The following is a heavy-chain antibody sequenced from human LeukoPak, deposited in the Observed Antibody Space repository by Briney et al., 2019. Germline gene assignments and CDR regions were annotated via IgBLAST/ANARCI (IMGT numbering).Heavy chain of an antibody. D-gene: IGHD2-21*01. CDR2: IKAGNGDT. Sequence: ASVKVSCKASGYIFTKYVVHWVRQAHGQRPEWMGWIKAGNGDTKYSQNFQDRLTITRDTSASTVYMELSSLTSEDTALYYCARDDCGDTCYPGGYWGQGTLVTVSS. J-gene: IGHJ4*02. V-gene: IGHV1-3*01. CDR1: GYIFTKYV. CDR3: ARDDCGDTCYPGGY.